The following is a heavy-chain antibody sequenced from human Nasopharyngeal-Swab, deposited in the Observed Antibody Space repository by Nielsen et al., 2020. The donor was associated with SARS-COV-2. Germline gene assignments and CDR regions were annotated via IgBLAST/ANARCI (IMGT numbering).Heavy chain of an antibody. CDR1: GFTFSSYS. Sequence: GESLKISCAASGFTFSSYSMNWVRQAPGKGLEGVSFISTSSTTIYYADSVKGRFTISRDNAKNSLYLQMNSLRGEDTAVYYCVIAGAGNNGMDVWGQGTTVTVSS. J-gene: IGHJ6*02. D-gene: IGHD6-13*01. CDR2: ISTSSTTI. CDR3: VIAGAGNNGMDV. V-gene: IGHV3-48*01.